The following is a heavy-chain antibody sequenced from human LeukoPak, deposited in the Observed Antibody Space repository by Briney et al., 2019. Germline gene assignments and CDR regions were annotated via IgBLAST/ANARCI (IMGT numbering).Heavy chain of an antibody. CDR3: ARERSRRDDYYYGMDV. V-gene: IGHV1-69*13. Sequence: ASVKVSCKASGGTFSSYAISWVRQAPGQGLEWMGGIIPIFGTANYAQKFQGRVTITADESTSTAYMELSGLRPEDTAVYYCARERSRRDDYYYGMDVWGQGTTVTVSS. CDR2: IIPIFGTA. J-gene: IGHJ6*02. CDR1: GGTFSSYA.